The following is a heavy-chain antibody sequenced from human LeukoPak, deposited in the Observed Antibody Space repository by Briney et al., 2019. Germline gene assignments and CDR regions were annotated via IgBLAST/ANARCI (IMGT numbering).Heavy chain of an antibody. Sequence: GGSLRLSCAASGFTFSSYWMNWVRQAPGQGLEWVANIKHDASEIYYVDSVKGRFTISRDNAKNSLYLQMKNLRAEDTAVYYCEGERGDAFDVWGQGTVVTVSS. J-gene: IGHJ3*01. CDR2: IKHDASEI. V-gene: IGHV3-7*01. CDR3: EGERGDAFDV. CDR1: GFTFSSYW.